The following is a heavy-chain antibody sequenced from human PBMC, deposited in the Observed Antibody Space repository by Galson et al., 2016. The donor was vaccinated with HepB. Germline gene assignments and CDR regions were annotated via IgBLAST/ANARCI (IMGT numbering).Heavy chain of an antibody. CDR1: GFTFSSYT. D-gene: IGHD1-26*01. CDR3: AKDRAVLEATGS. Sequence: SLRLSCAASGFTFSSYTMNWVRQAPGKGLEWVSSVNLDGDHAYYADSVKGRFTISRDNSKNTLYLQMNSLRADDTAVYYCAKDRAVLEATGSWGQGTLVTVSS. CDR2: VNLDGDHA. V-gene: IGHV3-23*01. J-gene: IGHJ4*02.